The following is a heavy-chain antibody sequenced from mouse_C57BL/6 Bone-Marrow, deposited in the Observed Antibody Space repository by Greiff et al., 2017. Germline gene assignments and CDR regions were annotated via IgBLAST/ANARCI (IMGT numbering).Heavy chain of an antibody. J-gene: IGHJ4*01. Sequence: EVQLQQSGPVLVKPGASVKMSCKASGYTFTDYYMNWVKQSHGKSLEWLGVINPYNGGTSYKQKFKGKATLSVDKSTSTAYMELNSLTSEDSAVYDCARLYYGSSYGYAMDYWGQGTSVTVSS. CDR2: INPYNGGT. CDR1: GYTFTDYY. D-gene: IGHD1-1*01. CDR3: ARLYYGSSYGYAMDY. V-gene: IGHV1-19*01.